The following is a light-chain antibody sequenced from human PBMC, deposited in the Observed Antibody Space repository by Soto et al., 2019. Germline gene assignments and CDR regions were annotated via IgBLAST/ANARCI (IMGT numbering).Light chain of an antibody. V-gene: IGKV3-15*01. CDR2: GAS. Sequence: EVMRLPSPATLSVTPGERAPLSCRASQSVSSNLAWYQQKPGQAPRLLIYGASTRATGIPARFSGSGSGTEFTLTISSLQSEDFAVYYCQQYNNWPRTFGQGTKV. J-gene: IGKJ1*01. CDR1: QSVSSN. CDR3: QQYNNWPRT.